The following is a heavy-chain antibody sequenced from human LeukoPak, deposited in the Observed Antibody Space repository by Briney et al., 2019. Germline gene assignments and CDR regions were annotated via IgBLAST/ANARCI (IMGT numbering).Heavy chain of an antibody. Sequence: GGSLRLSCAASGFTFSSYAMSWVRQAPGKGLEWVSAISGSGGSTYYADSVKGRFTISRDNSKNTLYLQMNSLRAEDTAVYYCAKDRPGYYDSSGYYAPDAFDIWGQGTMVTVSS. J-gene: IGHJ3*02. D-gene: IGHD3-22*01. V-gene: IGHV3-23*01. CDR3: AKDRPGYYDSSGYYAPDAFDI. CDR1: GFTFSSYA. CDR2: ISGSGGST.